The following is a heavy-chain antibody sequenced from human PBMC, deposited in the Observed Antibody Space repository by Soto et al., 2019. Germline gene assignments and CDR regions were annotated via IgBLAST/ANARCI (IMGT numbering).Heavy chain of an antibody. CDR3: ARDRGPGRLASIAARRGVEDYYYYGMDV. Sequence: ASLKLSCKASGYTFTSDGISRVRQAPGQGREWMGWITAYNGNTNYAQKLQGRVTMTTDTSTSKAYMELRSLRSDDTSVYYCARDRGPGRLASIAARRGVEDYYYYGMDVWGRGTTVTVSS. D-gene: IGHD6-6*01. J-gene: IGHJ6*02. CDR2: ITAYNGNT. V-gene: IGHV1-18*04. CDR1: GYTFTSDG.